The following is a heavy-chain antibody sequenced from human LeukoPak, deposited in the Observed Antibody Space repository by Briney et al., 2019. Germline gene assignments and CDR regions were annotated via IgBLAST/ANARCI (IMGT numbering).Heavy chain of an antibody. CDR3: ARHPYVVGSSGYYSDWFDP. CDR2: IYHRRST. J-gene: IGHJ5*02. V-gene: IGHV4-38-2*01. CDR1: GYSISSGYY. D-gene: IGHD3-22*01. Sequence: SETLSLTCAVSGYSISSGYYWGWLRQPPGKGLEWIGSIYHRRSTYYTPSLKSRVTISVDTSKNHFSLKLSSVTAADTAVYYCARHPYVVGSSGYYSDWFDPWGQGTLVTVSS.